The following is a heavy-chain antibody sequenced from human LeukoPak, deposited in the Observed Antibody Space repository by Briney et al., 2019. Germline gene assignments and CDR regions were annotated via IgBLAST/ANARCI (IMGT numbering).Heavy chain of an antibody. V-gene: IGHV4-39*02. CDR3: ARDGCSGGTCFPWDS. D-gene: IGHD2-15*01. CDR1: GGSISSSRYY. Sequence: TSETLSLTCSVSGGSISSSRYYWGWIRQPPGKGLEWIGTIYYSGNTYYKPSLKSRVSISVDTSKNQFSLKLYSLTAADTAVYYCARDGCSGGTCFPWDSWGQGTLVTVSS. CDR2: IYYSGNT. J-gene: IGHJ4*02.